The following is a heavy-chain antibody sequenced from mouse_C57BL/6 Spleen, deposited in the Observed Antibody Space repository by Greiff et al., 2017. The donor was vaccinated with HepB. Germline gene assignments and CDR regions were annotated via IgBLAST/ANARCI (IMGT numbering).Heavy chain of an antibody. CDR2: INPNNGGT. Sequence: EVQLQQSGPELVKPGASVKIPCKASGYTFTDYNMDWVKQSHGKSLEWIGDINPNNGGTIYNQKFKGKATLTVDKSSSTAYMELRSLTSEDTAVYYCASGISNYVRWYFDVWGTGTTVTVSS. D-gene: IGHD2-5*01. V-gene: IGHV1-18*01. CDR3: ASGISNYVRWYFDV. J-gene: IGHJ1*03. CDR1: GYTFTDYN.